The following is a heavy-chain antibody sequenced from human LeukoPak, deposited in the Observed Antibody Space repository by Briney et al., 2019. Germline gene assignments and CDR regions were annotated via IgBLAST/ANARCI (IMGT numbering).Heavy chain of an antibody. CDR3: ASLSLSYSSGWYWIDY. CDR1: GFTVSSYY. J-gene: IGHJ4*02. Sequence: GGSLRLSCAASGFTVSSYYMSWVRQAPGKGLEWVSVIFRDGTTYYADSVKGRFAISRDNSKNTLSLEMNSLRAEDTAIYYCASLSLSYSSGWYWIDYWGQGTLVTVST. CDR2: IFRDGTT. D-gene: IGHD6-19*01. V-gene: IGHV3-53*01.